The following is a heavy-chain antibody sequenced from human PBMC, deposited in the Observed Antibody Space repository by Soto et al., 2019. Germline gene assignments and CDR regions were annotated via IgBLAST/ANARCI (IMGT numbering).Heavy chain of an antibody. J-gene: IGHJ6*02. V-gene: IGHV4-59*01. D-gene: IGHD1-1*01. CDR2: IYYSGST. Sequence: SETLSLTCTVSGGSISSYYWSWIRQPPGKGLEWIGYIYYSGSTNYNPPLKSRVTISVDTSKTQFSLKLSSVTAADTVVFYCARLSLDSYYYYYGMDVSGQGTTVTVSS. CDR3: ARLSLDSYYYYYGMDV. CDR1: GGSISSYY.